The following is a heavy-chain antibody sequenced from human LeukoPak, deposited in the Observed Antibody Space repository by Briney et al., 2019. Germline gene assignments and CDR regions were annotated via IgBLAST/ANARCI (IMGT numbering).Heavy chain of an antibody. J-gene: IGHJ5*02. V-gene: IGHV3-21*04. CDR2: ISSSSSYI. Sequence: GGSLRLSCAASGFIFSSYSMNWVRQAPGKGLEWVSSISSSSSYIYYADSVKGRFTISRDNAKNSLYLQMNSLRAEDTAVYYCARDLGSNTNSVFDPWGQGTLVTVSS. D-gene: IGHD2-2*01. CDR3: ARDLGSNTNSVFDP. CDR1: GFIFSSYS.